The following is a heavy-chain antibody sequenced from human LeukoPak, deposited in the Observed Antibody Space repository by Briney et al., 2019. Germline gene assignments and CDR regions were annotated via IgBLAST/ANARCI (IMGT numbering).Heavy chain of an antibody. V-gene: IGHV4-59*01. D-gene: IGHD3-10*01. CDR3: ARKRGLLWFGKKFDY. Sequence: TPSETLSLTCTVSGGSISSYYWSWIRQPPGKGLEWIGYIYYSGSTNYNPSLKSRVTISVDTSKNQFSLKLSSVTAADTAVYYCARKRGLLWFGKKFDYWGQGTLVTVSS. CDR2: IYYSGST. J-gene: IGHJ4*02. CDR1: GGSISSYY.